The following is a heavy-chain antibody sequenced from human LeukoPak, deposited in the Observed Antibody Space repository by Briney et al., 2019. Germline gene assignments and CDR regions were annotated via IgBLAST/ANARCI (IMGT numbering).Heavy chain of an antibody. CDR3: ARHGSDWSFDY. J-gene: IGHJ4*02. Sequence: PSETLSLTCTVSGGSISSYYWSWIRQPPGKGLEWIGYIDYSGSTTYNPSLKSRVTISVDTSKNHFYLKLSSVTAADTAIYYCARHGSDWSFDYWGQGTPVTVSS. CDR1: GGSISSYY. D-gene: IGHD6-19*01. V-gene: IGHV4-59*01. CDR2: IDYSGST.